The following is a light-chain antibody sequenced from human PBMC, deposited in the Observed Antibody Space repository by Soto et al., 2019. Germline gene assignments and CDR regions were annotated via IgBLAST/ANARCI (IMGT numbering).Light chain of an antibody. CDR1: SRDVGSYNL. J-gene: IGLJ2*01. CDR2: EGS. Sequence: QSALTQPASVSGSPGQSITISCTGTSRDVGSYNLVSWYQQHPGKAPKLMIYEGSKRPSGVSNRFSGSKSGNTASLTISGLQSEDEDDYYCCSYAGSSTFVVFVGGTKLTVL. V-gene: IGLV2-23*03. CDR3: CSYAGSSTFVV.